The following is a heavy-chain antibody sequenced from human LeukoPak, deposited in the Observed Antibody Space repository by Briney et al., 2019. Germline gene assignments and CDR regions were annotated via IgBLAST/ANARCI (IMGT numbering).Heavy chain of an antibody. J-gene: IGHJ4*02. CDR1: GFTVSSKY. Sequence: GGSRRLSCAASGFTVSSKYMSWVRQAPGKGLEWVSVIYSGGSTYYAASVTGRFTISRDSSRNTLYLQMNSLRADDTAVYYYARGSTGSYFGFDYWGQGTLVTVSS. V-gene: IGHV3-66*02. D-gene: IGHD2-15*01. CDR2: IYSGGST. CDR3: ARGSTGSYFGFDY.